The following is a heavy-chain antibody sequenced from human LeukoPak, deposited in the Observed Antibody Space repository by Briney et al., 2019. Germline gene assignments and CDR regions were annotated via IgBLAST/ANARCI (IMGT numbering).Heavy chain of an antibody. CDR2: IRYDGSNK. V-gene: IGHV3-30*02. CDR1: GFTFSSYW. Sequence: QPGGSLRLSCAASGFTFSSYWMSWVRQAPGKGLEWVAFIRYDGSNKYYADSVKGRFTISRDNSKNTLYLQMNSLRAEDTAVYYCARQVMVRGVMCYYMDVWGKGTTVTISS. CDR3: ARQVMVRGVMCYYMDV. D-gene: IGHD3-10*01. J-gene: IGHJ6*03.